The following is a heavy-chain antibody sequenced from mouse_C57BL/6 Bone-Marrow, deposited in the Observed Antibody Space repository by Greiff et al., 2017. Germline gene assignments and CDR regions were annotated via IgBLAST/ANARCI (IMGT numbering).Heavy chain of an antibody. D-gene: IGHD1-1*01. CDR1: GYTFTDYN. J-gene: IGHJ4*01. CDR2: INPNNGGT. Sequence: VQLQQSGPELVKPGASVKMSCKASGYTFTDYNMHWVKQSHGKSLEWIGYINPNNGGTSYKQKFKGKATLTVNKASSTAYKELRSRTSEDSAVYDCGREGLYYYGSSYVGVMGYWGQGASGTGSS. CDR3: GREGLYYYGSSYVGVMGY. V-gene: IGHV1-22*01.